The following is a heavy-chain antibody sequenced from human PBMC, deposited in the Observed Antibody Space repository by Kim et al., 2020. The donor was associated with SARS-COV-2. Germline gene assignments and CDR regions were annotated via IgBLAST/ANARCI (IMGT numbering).Heavy chain of an antibody. CDR3: ARALSITMIVAVITYFDY. V-gene: IGHV4-31*03. D-gene: IGHD3-22*01. Sequence: SETLSLTCTVSGGSISSGAYYWSWIRQHPGKGLEWIGYIYSSGSTYYNPSLKSRVTISVDTSKNQFSLKLSSVTAADTAVYHCARALSITMIVAVITYFDYWGQGTLVTVSS. J-gene: IGHJ4*02. CDR2: IYSSGST. CDR1: GGSISSGAYY.